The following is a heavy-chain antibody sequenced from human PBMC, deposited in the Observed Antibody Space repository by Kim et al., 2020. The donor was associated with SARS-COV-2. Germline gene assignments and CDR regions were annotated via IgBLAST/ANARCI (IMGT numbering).Heavy chain of an antibody. V-gene: IGHV3-48*03. CDR3: ARDRCSGGSCYHGERFDP. CDR2: ISSSGSTI. CDR1: GFTFSSYE. D-gene: IGHD2-15*01. J-gene: IGHJ5*02. Sequence: GGSLRLSCAASGFTFSSYEMNWVRQAPGKGLEWVSYISSSGSTIYYADSVKGRFTISRDNAKNSLYLQMNSLRAEDTAVYYCARDRCSGGSCYHGERFDPWGQGTLVTVSS.